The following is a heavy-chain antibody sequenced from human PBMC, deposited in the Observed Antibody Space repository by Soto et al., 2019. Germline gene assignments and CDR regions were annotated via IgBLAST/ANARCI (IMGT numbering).Heavy chain of an antibody. CDR3: ARDRDSVAVAEFDY. CDR2: ILVSDST. CDR1: GFICSSYD. J-gene: IGHJ4*02. V-gene: IGHV3-23*01. Sequence: GGSLRLSCAASGFICSSYDMSWVRQAPGKGLEWVSTILVSDSTHYEDSVRGRFTISRDRSKNTLYLQMNSLRAEDTAVYYCARDRDSVAVAEFDYWGQGTLVTVSS. D-gene: IGHD6-19*01.